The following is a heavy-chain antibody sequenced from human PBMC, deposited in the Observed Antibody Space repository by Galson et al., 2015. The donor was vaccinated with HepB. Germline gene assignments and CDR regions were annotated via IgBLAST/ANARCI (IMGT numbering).Heavy chain of an antibody. Sequence: SVKVSCKASGGAFSSYSINWVRQAPGQGLEWMGQVIPILGIVYYAQGLQGRVTITADKSTSTAYMELSALRSDDTAVYYCARATSAWYAGLSPGFDYWGQGTPVTVAS. D-gene: IGHD6-19*01. CDR3: ARATSAWYAGLSPGFDY. J-gene: IGHJ4*02. CDR2: VIPILGIV. CDR1: GGAFSSYS. V-gene: IGHV1-69*10.